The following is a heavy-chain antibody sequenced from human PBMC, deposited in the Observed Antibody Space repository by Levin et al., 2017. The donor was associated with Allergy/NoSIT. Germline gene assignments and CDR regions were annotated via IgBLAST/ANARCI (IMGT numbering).Heavy chain of an antibody. V-gene: IGHV3-13*01. Sequence: GGSLRLSCAASGFTFSSYDMHWVRQGIGKGLEWVSVIGTAGDTYYPASVKGRFTISRENAKNSLYLQMNSLRAGDTAVYYCARGRPGTTIMDVWGQGTTVTVSS. CDR1: GFTFSSYD. CDR2: IGTAGDT. J-gene: IGHJ6*02. CDR3: ARGRPGTTIMDV. D-gene: IGHD1-7*01.